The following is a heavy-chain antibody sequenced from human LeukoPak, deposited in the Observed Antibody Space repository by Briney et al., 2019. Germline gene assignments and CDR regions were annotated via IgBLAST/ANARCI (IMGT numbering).Heavy chain of an antibody. V-gene: IGHV3-73*01. J-gene: IGHJ6*03. CDR1: GFTFSGSA. Sequence: QTGGSLRLSCAASGFTFSGSAMHWVRQASGKGLEWVGRISSKANSYATAYAASVKGRFTISRDDSKNTAYLQMNSLKTEDTAVYYCARLYSGYGNYYYYMDVWGKGTTVTVSS. CDR3: ARLYSGYGNYYYYMDV. CDR2: ISSKANSYAT. D-gene: IGHD5-12*01.